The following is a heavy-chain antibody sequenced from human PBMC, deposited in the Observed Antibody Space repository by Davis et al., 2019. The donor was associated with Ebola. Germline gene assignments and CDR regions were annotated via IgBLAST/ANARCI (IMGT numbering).Heavy chain of an antibody. CDR3: ARGETYYASSCWFDP. CDR1: GGSISSGGYS. D-gene: IGHD3-10*01. Sequence: MPSETLSLTCAVSGGSISSGGYSWSWIRQPPGKGLEWIGYIYHSGSTYYNPSLKSRVTISVDRSKNQFSLKLSSVTAADTAVYYCARGETYYASSCWFDPWGQGTLVTVSS. V-gene: IGHV4-30-2*01. J-gene: IGHJ5*02. CDR2: IYHSGST.